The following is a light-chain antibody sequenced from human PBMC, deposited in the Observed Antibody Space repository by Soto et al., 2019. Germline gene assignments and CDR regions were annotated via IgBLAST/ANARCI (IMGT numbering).Light chain of an antibody. CDR3: QAWDSSATWV. V-gene: IGLV3-1*01. Sequence: SYELTQPPSVSVSPGQTATITCSGVNLVNNFVCWYQQRPGQSPVLGIYQDTERPSGVPVRFSGSNSGNTAVLTISVTQSLDEADYYCQAWDSSATWVFGGGTKVTVL. J-gene: IGLJ3*02. CDR2: QDT. CDR1: NLVNNF.